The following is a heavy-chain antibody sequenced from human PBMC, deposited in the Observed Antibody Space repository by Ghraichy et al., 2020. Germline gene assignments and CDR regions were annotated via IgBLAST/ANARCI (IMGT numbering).Heavy chain of an antibody. V-gene: IGHV4-39*01. D-gene: IGHD6-19*01. CDR3: ANSIAVAGSGALNYFDD. J-gene: IGHJ4*02. CDR2: IYYSGST. Sequence: GSLRLSCTVSGGSISSTSYFWGWVRQPPGKGLEWIGSIYYSGSTYFNPSLKSRVTISVDSSKNHFSLRLSSVTAADTAVYYCANSIAVAGSGALNYFDDWGQGTLVTVSS. CDR1: GGSISSTSYF.